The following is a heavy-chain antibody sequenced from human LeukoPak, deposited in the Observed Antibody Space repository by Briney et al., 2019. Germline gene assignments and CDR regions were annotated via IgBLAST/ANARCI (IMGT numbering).Heavy chain of an antibody. J-gene: IGHJ4*02. CDR1: GFTFSSYG. V-gene: IGHV3-30*18. CDR2: ISYDGSNK. Sequence: GGSLRLSCAASGFTFSSYGMHWVRQAPGKGLEWVAVISYDGSNKYYADSVKGRFTISRDNSKNTLYLQMNSLRAEDTAVYYCAKGEGIAAAGVDYWGQGPWSPSPQ. D-gene: IGHD6-13*01. CDR3: AKGEGIAAAGVDY.